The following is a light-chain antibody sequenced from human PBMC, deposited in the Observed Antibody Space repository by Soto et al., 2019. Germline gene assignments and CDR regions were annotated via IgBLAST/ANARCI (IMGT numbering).Light chain of an antibody. CDR3: QLHNAHSPST. CDR1: QSVSTW. V-gene: IGKV1-5*03. Sequence: DIQMTQSPSTLSASVGGRVSSTCRASQSVSTWLAWYQQKPGEAPQLLIFKASTSESGCPSRFSDSGSGTEFTLTIPRLQSDDCAADYCQLHNAHSPSTFGEGTKVEIK. J-gene: IGKJ4*02. CDR2: KAS.